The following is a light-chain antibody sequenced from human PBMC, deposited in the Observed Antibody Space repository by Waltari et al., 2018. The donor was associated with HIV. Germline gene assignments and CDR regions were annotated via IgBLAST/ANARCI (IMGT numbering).Light chain of an antibody. J-gene: IGLJ2*01. CDR1: TSDIGTYNY. Sequence: QSALTQPASVSGSPGQSITISCTGTTSDIGTYNYVTWYQQQSGKAPRLLISEVNNRPSGVSNRFSGSKAGNTASLSISGLQAEDEGKYYCSSYTATKILVFGGGTDVTVL. V-gene: IGLV2-14*03. CDR2: EVN. CDR3: SSYTATKILV.